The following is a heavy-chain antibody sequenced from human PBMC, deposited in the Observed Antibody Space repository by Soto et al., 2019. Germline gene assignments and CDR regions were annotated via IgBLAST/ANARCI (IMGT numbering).Heavy chain of an antibody. CDR1: GGSISSYY. CDR3: ASGRRYYGSGSYRGYYMDV. Sequence: SETLSLTCTVSGGSISSYYWSWIRQPPGKGLVWIGYFYYSGSTNYNPSLKSRVTISVDTSKNQFSLKLSSVTAADTAVYYCASGRRYYGSGSYRGYYMDVWGKGTTVTVSS. V-gene: IGHV4-59*01. J-gene: IGHJ6*03. CDR2: FYYSGST. D-gene: IGHD3-10*01.